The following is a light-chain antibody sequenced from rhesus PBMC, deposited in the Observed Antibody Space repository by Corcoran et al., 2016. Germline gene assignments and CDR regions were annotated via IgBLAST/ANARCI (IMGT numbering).Light chain of an antibody. Sequence: DIQMTQSPSSLPASVGDRVSITCRASQGINNYLSWYQQKPGKAPEALLYYSSSLETGLPSRFSGGRSGTDYTLTITSPQPEDFATYYCPQYYSSPWTFGQGTKVGIK. CDR1: QGINNY. CDR2: YSS. CDR3: PQYYSSPWT. V-gene: IGKV1-66*01. J-gene: IGKJ1*01.